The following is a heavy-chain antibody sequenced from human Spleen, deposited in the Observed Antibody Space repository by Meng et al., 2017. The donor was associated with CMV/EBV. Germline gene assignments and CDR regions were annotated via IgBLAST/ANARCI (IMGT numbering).Heavy chain of an antibody. CDR1: GGSVSGGSYQ. CDR2: IYYTGST. J-gene: IGHJ3*02. CDR3: ARESHGAADI. D-gene: IGHD6-13*01. V-gene: IGHV4-61*01. Sequence: SETLSLTCTVSGGSVSGGSYQWSWIRQPPGKGLEWIGYIYYTGSTNYSPSLKSRVTIMVDASKNQFSLKLSAVTAADTAVYYCARESHGAADIWGQGTMVTVSS.